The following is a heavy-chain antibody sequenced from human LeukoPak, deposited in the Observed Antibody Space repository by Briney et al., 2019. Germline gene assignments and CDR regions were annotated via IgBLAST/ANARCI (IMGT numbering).Heavy chain of an antibody. CDR1: GGTFSSYA. J-gene: IGHJ6*03. D-gene: IGHD5-24*01. CDR2: IIPIFGTA. V-gene: IGHV1-69*05. CDR3: ARRYKYVVVPGYYMDV. Sequence: ASVKVSCKASGGTFSSYAISWVRQAPGQGLEWMGGIIPIFGTANYAQKFQGRVTITTDESTSTAYMELSSLRSGDTAVYYCARRYKYVVVPGYYMDVWGKGTTVTVSS.